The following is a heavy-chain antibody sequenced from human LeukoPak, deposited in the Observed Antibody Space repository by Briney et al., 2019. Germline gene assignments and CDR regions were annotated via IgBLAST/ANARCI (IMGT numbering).Heavy chain of an antibody. CDR3: ARCSNPEDYYYYGMDV. Sequence: GGSLRLSCAASGFTVSSNYMSWVRQAPGKGLEWVSVIYSGGSTYYADSVKGRFTISRDNSKNTLYLQMNSLRAEDTAVYYCARCSNPEDYYYYGMDVWGQGTTVTVSS. D-gene: IGHD2-2*01. CDR2: IYSGGST. CDR1: GFTVSSNY. J-gene: IGHJ6*02. V-gene: IGHV3-53*01.